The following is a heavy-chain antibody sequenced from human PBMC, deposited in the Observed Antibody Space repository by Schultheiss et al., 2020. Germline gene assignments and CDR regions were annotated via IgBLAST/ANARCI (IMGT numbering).Heavy chain of an antibody. CDR1: GGSFSGYY. V-gene: IGHV4-59*08. Sequence: SQTLSLTCAVYGGSFSGYYWSWIRQPPGKGLEWIGYIFDSGSTNYNPSLKSRVTISVDTSKNQFSLKLNSVTAADTAVYYCARHRGYCSGGSCYRRGASYYYMDVWGKGTTVTVSS. CDR3: ARHRGYCSGGSCYRRGASYYYMDV. CDR2: IFDSGST. J-gene: IGHJ6*03. D-gene: IGHD2-15*01.